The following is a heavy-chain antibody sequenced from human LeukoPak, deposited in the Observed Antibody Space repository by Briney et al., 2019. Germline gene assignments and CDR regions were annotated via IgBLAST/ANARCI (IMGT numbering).Heavy chain of an antibody. CDR2: ISYDGSNK. D-gene: IGHD6-19*01. V-gene: IGHV3-30-3*01. J-gene: IGHJ4*02. Sequence: GGSLRLSCAASGFTFSSYAMHWVRQAPGKGLEWVAVISYDGSNKYYADSVKGRFTISRDNSKNTLYLQMNSLRAEDTAVYYCARARYSSGWYGEYFDYWGQGTLVTASS. CDR3: ARARYSSGWYGEYFDY. CDR1: GFTFSSYA.